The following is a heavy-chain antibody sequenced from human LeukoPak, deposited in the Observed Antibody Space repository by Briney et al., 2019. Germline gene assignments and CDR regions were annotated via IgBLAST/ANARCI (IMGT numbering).Heavy chain of an antibody. Sequence: EPSETLSLTCTVSGGSISSSSYFWGWIRQPPGKGLEWIGSIYSSGITYYNPSLKSRVTISVDTSKNQFSLKLSSVTAPDTAVYYCARWRVEEKIVVVSDDAFDIWGQGTMVTVSS. CDR1: GGSISSSSYF. D-gene: IGHD2-21*01. V-gene: IGHV4-39*07. CDR2: IYSSGIT. CDR3: ARWRVEEKIVVVSDDAFDI. J-gene: IGHJ3*02.